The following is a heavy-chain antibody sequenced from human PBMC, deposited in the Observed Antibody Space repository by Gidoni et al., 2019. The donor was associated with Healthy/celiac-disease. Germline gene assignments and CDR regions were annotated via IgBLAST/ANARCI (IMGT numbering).Heavy chain of an antibody. Sequence: QVQLVQSGAEVKNPGSSVKVSCKASGASFRSYAITWVRQAPGQGLEWMRGIIPIFGTANYAQKFQGRVTITADKSTSTAYMELSSLRSEDTAVYYCARDSYYYDSSGYHDAFDIWDQGTMVTVSS. V-gene: IGHV1-69*06. D-gene: IGHD3-22*01. CDR3: ARDSYYYDSSGYHDAFDI. J-gene: IGHJ3*02. CDR1: GASFRSYA. CDR2: IIPIFGTA.